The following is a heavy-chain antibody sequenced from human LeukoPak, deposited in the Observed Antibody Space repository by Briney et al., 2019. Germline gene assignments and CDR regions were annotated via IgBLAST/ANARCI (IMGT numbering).Heavy chain of an antibody. CDR2: ISSSSSYI. D-gene: IGHD2/OR15-2a*01. V-gene: IGHV3-21*01. Sequence: PGGSLRLSSAASGFTFDTYSMNWVRQAPGKGLEWVSCISSSSSYIFYADSVKGRCTVSRDNAKNSLYLQMTSLRAEDTAVYYCARVALSMGESGFDLWGPGTMVAVSS. J-gene: IGHJ3*01. CDR1: GFTFDTYS. CDR3: ARVALSMGESGFDL.